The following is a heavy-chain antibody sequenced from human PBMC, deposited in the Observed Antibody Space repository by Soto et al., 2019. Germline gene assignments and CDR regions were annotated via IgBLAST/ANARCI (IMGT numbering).Heavy chain of an antibody. CDR1: GLTFGDYA. CDR2: MRSKVYGGAT. Sequence: PGGSLRLSCTASGLTFGDYAMSWFRQAPGKGLEWVGFMRSKVYGGATEYAASVKGRFTMSRDDARNIAYLQMNSLKTEDTALYFCSRETGDGYNYNAFDIWGQGTMVTVSS. D-gene: IGHD5-12*01. V-gene: IGHV3-49*03. J-gene: IGHJ3*02. CDR3: SRETGDGYNYNAFDI.